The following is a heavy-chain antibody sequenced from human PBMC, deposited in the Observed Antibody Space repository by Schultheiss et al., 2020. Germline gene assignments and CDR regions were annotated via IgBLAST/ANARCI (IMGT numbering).Heavy chain of an antibody. D-gene: IGHD4-11*01. CDR2: ISWNSGSI. CDR3: ARERGDYSRYYGMDV. J-gene: IGHJ6*02. Sequence: GGSLRLSCAASGFTFDDYAMHWVRQAPGKGLEWVSGISWNSGSIGYADSVKGRFTISRDNSKNTLYLQMNSLRAEDTAVYYCARERGDYSRYYGMDVWGQGTTVTVSS. V-gene: IGHV3-9*01. CDR1: GFTFDDYA.